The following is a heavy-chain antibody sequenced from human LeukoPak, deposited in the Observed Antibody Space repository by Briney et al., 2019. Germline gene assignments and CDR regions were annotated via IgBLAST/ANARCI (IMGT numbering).Heavy chain of an antibody. CDR2: IYYSGST. CDR3: AREIVWSGYYSSHFDY. D-gene: IGHD3-3*01. J-gene: IGHJ4*02. CDR1: GGSLSSYY. Sequence: RPSETLSLTCSVSGGSLSSYYWSWIRQPPGKGLEWIGYIYYSGSTNYNPSLKSRVTISLDTSKNQFSLKLSSVTAADTAVYYCAREIVWSGYYSSHFDYWGQGTLVTVSS. V-gene: IGHV4-59*01.